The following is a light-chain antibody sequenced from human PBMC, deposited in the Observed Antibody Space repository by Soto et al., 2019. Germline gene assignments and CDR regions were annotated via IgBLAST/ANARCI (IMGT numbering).Light chain of an antibody. Sequence: DIRMTQSPSTLSASVGDRVTITCRASQSIGSWLAWYQQKPGKAPKLLIYEAYTLETWVPSRFSGSGSGTEFTLTLSRLQPDDFATYYRQEYSTYSRTFGQGTEMEI. CDR2: EAY. V-gene: IGKV1-5*03. CDR1: QSIGSW. CDR3: QEYSTYSRT. J-gene: IGKJ1*01.